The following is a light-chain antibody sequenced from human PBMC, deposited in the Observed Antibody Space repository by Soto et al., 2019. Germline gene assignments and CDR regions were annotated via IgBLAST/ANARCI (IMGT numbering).Light chain of an antibody. CDR2: EVS. V-gene: IGLV2-14*01. CDR1: SSDVGGYNF. Sequence: QSALTQPASVSGSPGQSITISCTGTSSDVGGYNFVSWYQQHPGTAPKLMIYEVSNRPSGVSNRFSGSKSANTASLTISGLQAADEADYYCNSYTSSNTYVFGTGTKVT. J-gene: IGLJ1*01. CDR3: NSYTSSNTYV.